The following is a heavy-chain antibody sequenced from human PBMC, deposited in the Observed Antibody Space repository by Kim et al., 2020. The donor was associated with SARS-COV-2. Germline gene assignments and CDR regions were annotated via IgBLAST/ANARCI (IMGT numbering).Heavy chain of an antibody. CDR1: GFTFSSYG. V-gene: IGHV3-23*01. D-gene: IGHD6-19*01. CDR2: ISRFGGTT. J-gene: IGHJ4*02. CDR3: AKELLYDSGWSPFDY. Sequence: GGSLRLSCAASGFTFSSYGMNWVRQAPGKGLEWVSAISRFGGTTYYADSVKGRFTISRDSSKNTVYLQMNSLRAEDTAVYYCAKELLYDSGWSPFDYWGQGTLITVSS.